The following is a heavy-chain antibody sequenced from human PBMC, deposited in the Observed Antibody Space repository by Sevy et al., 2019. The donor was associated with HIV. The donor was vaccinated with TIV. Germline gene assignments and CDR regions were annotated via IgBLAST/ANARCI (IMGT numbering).Heavy chain of an antibody. Sequence: GGSLRLSCAASGFTFDDYAMHWVRQAPGKGLEWVSGISWNSGSIGYADSVKGRFTISRDNAKNSRYLQMNSLGAEDTALYYCAKDIDEGGGWHDGWFDAWGQGTLVTVSS. D-gene: IGHD6-19*01. CDR1: GFTFDDYA. J-gene: IGHJ5*02. CDR3: AKDIDEGGGWHDGWFDA. V-gene: IGHV3-9*01. CDR2: ISWNSGSI.